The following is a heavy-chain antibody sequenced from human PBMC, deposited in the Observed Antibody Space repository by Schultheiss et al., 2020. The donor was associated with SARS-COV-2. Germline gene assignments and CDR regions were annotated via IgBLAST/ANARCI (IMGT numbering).Heavy chain of an antibody. Sequence: ASVKVSCKASGYTFTSYDINWVRQATGQGLEWMGWMNPNSGNTGYAQKFQGRVTMTRNTSISTAYMELSSLRAEDTAVYYCARAAYSYGAGNNYYFYGMDVWGQGTTVTVSS. V-gene: IGHV1-8*02. D-gene: IGHD5-18*01. J-gene: IGHJ6*02. CDR2: MNPNSGNT. CDR1: GYTFTSYD. CDR3: ARAAYSYGAGNNYYFYGMDV.